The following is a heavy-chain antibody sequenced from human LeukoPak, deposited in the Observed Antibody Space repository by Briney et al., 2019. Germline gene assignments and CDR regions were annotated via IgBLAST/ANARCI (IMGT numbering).Heavy chain of an antibody. V-gene: IGHV3-20*04. D-gene: IGHD2-2*01. CDR1: GFRFDDYS. J-gene: IGHJ6*03. Sequence: GGSLRLSCAASGFRFDDYSMNWVRHVPGKGLECVAGINWDGASTGYGGSMNGRFTISRDNGKNSLYLQMNSLRVEDTAVYYCGRVHCSTNSCYDYYDYYMDVSGKGTTVTVSS. CDR3: GRVHCSTNSCYDYYDYYMDV. CDR2: INWDGAST.